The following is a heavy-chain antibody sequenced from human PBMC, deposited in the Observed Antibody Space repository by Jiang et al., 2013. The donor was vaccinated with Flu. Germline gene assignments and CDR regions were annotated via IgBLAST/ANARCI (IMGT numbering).Heavy chain of an antibody. CDR1: GYTFTGYY. J-gene: IGHJ5*02. V-gene: IGHV1-2*02. Sequence: VQLVESGAEVKKPGASVKVSCKASGYTFTGYYMHWVRQAPGQGLEWMGWINPNSGGTNYAQKFQGRVTMTRDTSISTAYMELSRLRSDDTAVYYCARDWVWYQLLYWFDPWGQGTLVTVSS. D-gene: IGHD2-2*01. CDR2: INPNSGGT. CDR3: ARDWVWYQLLYWFDP.